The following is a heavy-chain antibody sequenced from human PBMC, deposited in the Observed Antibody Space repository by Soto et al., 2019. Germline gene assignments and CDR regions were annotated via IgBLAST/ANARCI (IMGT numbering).Heavy chain of an antibody. CDR2: IYYSGST. D-gene: IGHD5-12*01. Sequence: PSETLSLTCTVSGGSVSSGSYYWSWIRQPPGKGLEWIGYIYYSGSTNYNPSLKSRVTISVDTSKNQFSLKLSSVTAADTAVYYCARGSLDIVAPSFFDYWGQGTLVTVPQ. CDR3: ARGSLDIVAPSFFDY. J-gene: IGHJ4*02. CDR1: GGSVSSGSYY. V-gene: IGHV4-61*01.